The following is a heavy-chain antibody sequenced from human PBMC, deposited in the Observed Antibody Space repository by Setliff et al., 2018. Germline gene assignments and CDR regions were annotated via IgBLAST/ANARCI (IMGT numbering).Heavy chain of an antibody. D-gene: IGHD2-15*01. CDR3: AHRPKMGSDGFYSALDM. CDR1: GFSLTTTGVA. CDR2: IYWDDDK. Sequence: GSGPTLVNPTQTLTLTCTFSGFSLTTTGVAVGWIRQPPGKALEWLALIYWDDDKRYSPSLKSRLTIVKDTSKNQVVLTMTNMDPVDTATYYCAHRPKMGSDGFYSALDMWGQGTMVTVSS. V-gene: IGHV2-5*02. J-gene: IGHJ3*02.